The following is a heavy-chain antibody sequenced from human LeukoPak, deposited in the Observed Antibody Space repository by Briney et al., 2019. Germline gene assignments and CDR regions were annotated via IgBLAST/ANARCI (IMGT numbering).Heavy chain of an antibody. CDR1: GFTFSSYW. CDR3: ARSNQADDY. CDR2: INPGGSSI. D-gene: IGHD1-14*01. V-gene: IGHV3-74*01. Sequence: PGPSLRLSCAASGFTFSSYWMHWVRQVPGKWLVWVARINPGGSSITYADSVKGRFTISRDNAKNTLYLQMDSLRAEDTGVYYCARSNQADDYWGQGTLVTVSS. J-gene: IGHJ4*02.